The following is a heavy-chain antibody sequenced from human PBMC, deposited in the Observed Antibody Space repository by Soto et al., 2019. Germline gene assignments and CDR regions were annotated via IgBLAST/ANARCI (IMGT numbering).Heavy chain of an antibody. V-gene: IGHV3-23*01. CDR2: ISGSGGST. Sequence: EVQLLESGGGLVQPGGSLRLSCAASGFTFSSYAMSWVRKAPGKGLEWVSAISGSGGSTYYADSVKGRFTISRDNSKNTLDLQMNSLRDEDTDVYLLANDKDTSSYYAILSPHCMDVWGQGNTVT. J-gene: IGHJ6*02. CDR1: GFTFSSYA. D-gene: IGHD3-9*01. CDR3: ANDKDTSSYYAILSPHCMDV.